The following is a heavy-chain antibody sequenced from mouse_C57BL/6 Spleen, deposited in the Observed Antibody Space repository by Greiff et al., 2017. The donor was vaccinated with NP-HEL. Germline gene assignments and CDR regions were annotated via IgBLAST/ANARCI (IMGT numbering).Heavy chain of an antibody. Sequence: EVKLVESGGGLVKPGGSLKLSCAASGFTFSDYGMHWVRQAPEKGLEWVAYISSGSSTIYYADTVKGRFTTSRDNAKNTLFLQMTSLRSEDTAMYYCARCDYDEYYAMDYWGQGTSVTVSS. D-gene: IGHD2-4*01. J-gene: IGHJ4*01. CDR1: GFTFSDYG. CDR3: ARCDYDEYYAMDY. V-gene: IGHV5-17*01. CDR2: ISSGSSTI.